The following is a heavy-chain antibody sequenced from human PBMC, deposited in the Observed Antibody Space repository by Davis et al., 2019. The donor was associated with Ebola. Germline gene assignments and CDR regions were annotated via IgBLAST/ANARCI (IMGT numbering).Heavy chain of an antibody. Sequence: GGSLRLSCAASGFTFSSYAMSWVRQAPGKGLEWVSLLSAHGESTYYADSVKGRFTISRDNSKNSLYLQMNSLRTEDTAFYYCVRPGSGSYTPDFDYWGQGTLVTVSS. CDR1: GFTFSSYA. V-gene: IGHV3-43*02. CDR2: LSAHGEST. J-gene: IGHJ4*02. D-gene: IGHD3-10*01. CDR3: VRPGSGSYTPDFDY.